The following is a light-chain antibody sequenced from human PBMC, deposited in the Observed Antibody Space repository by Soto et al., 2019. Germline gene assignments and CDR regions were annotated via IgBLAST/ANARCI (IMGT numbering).Light chain of an antibody. CDR3: QQYGGPFT. CDR1: QSISSSY. J-gene: IGKJ3*01. CDR2: AAY. Sequence: EIVLTQSPGTLSLSPGESATLSCRASQSISSSYLAWYQQKPGQAPRLLISAAYSRASGIPGRFSGSGSGTDFTLNIRRLEPEDFGVYYCQQYGGPFTFGPGSQVDI. V-gene: IGKV3-20*01.